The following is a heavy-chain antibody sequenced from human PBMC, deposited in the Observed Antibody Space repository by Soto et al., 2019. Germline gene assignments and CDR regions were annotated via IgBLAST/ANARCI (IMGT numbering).Heavy chain of an antibody. CDR1: GFTFNTYG. CDR3: ARADCTGAYCYSWPFNYGVDV. CDR2: IWYDGSNK. D-gene: IGHD2-15*01. Sequence: QVQLVESGGVVVQPGGSLRLSCTTSGFTFNTYGMHWVRQAPGKGLEWVAIIWYDGSNKYYADSVKGRFTISRDNSRNTLYLQMNSLRAEDTALYYCARADCTGAYCYSWPFNYGVDVW. J-gene: IGHJ6*01. V-gene: IGHV3-33*08.